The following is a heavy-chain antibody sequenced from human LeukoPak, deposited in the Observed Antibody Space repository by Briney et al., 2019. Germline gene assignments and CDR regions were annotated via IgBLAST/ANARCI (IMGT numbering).Heavy chain of an antibody. CDR2: ISYDGNNR. J-gene: IGHJ5*02. CDR3: AKRERVDYNLIDS. V-gene: IGHV3-30*18. CDR1: GFTFSTYG. D-gene: IGHD5-24*01. Sequence: QPGGSLRLSCAASGFTFSTYGMHWVRQAPGKGLDWVGSISYDGNNRYYADSVKGRFAISRDNSKNTLYLQMNSLRDDDTAVCYCAKRERVDYNLIDSWGQGTLVTVSS.